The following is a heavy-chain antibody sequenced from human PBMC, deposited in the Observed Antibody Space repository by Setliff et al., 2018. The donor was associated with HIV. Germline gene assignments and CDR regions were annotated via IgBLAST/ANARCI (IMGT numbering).Heavy chain of an antibody. CDR2: VSSGGGT. CDR1: GDSLSSATYY. D-gene: IGHD3-3*01. J-gene: IGHJ3*01. V-gene: IGHV4-39*07. Sequence: SETLSLTCSVSGDSLSSATYYWGWIRQPPGKGLEWIGSVSSGGGTLYNPSLKSRVTISVDTSKNQFSLKLSSVTAADTAVYYCARSGGPNYNFWSGRTAFDVWGQGTMVTVSS. CDR3: ARSGGPNYNFWSGRTAFDV.